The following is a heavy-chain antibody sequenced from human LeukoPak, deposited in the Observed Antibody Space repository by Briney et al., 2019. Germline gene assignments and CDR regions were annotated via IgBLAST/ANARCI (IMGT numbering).Heavy chain of an antibody. Sequence: PGASLQISCKSSGSIFTSYWIGSVRQLPGKGLEWVGIIYPSDSDARYSPSFQGQVTISADKSINTAYLQWSSLKASDTAMYYCARRNYDILTGYYNDYFDYWGQGTLVTVSS. D-gene: IGHD3-9*01. V-gene: IGHV5-51*01. CDR3: ARRNYDILTGYYNDYFDY. CDR1: GSIFTSYW. CDR2: IYPSDSDA. J-gene: IGHJ4*02.